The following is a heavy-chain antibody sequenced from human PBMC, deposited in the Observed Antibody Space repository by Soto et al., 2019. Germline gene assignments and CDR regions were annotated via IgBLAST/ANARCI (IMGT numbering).Heavy chain of an antibody. CDR3: AGHQPGDAFDI. Sequence: PGESLKIFCKSSGYSFPTDWIPWVRQLPGKGLEWMGRIDPSDSYTNYSPSFQGHVTISADKSISTAFLQWNSLKASDTAMYYCAGHQPGDAFDIWGQGTMVTVSS. CDR2: IDPSDSYT. V-gene: IGHV5-10-1*01. CDR1: GYSFPTDW. J-gene: IGHJ3*02.